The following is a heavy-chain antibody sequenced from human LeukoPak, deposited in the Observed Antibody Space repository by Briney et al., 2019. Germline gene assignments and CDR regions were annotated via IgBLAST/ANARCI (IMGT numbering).Heavy chain of an antibody. V-gene: IGHV4-39*01. CDR2: IYYSGST. CDR1: GGSISSSSYY. D-gene: IGHD1-26*01. J-gene: IGHJ4*02. Sequence: SETLSLTCTVSGGSISSSSYYWGWIRLPPGKGLEWIGSIYYSGSTYYNPSLKSRVTISVDTSKNQFSLKLSSVTAADTAVYYCARLEYSGSYYGYWGQGTLVTVSS. CDR3: ARLEYSGSYYGY.